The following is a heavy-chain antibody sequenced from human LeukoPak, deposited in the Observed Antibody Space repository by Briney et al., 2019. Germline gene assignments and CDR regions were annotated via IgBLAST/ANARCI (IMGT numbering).Heavy chain of an antibody. V-gene: IGHV3-30*02. J-gene: IGHJ4*02. CDR2: IRYDGSNK. D-gene: IGHD2-2*01. CDR1: GFTFSNYW. CDR3: AKDVPAAYFDY. Sequence: GGSLRLSCATSGFTFSNYWMHWVRRAPAKGLEWVAFIRYDGSNKNYADSVKGRFTISRDNSKTTLYLQMNSLRAEDTAVYYCAKDVPAAYFDYWGQGTLVTVSS.